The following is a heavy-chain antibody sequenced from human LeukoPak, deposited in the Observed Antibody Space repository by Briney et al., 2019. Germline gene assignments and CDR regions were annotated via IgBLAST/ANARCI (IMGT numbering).Heavy chain of an antibody. Sequence: ASVKVSCKASGYTFMGYYIHWVRQAPGQGLEWMGWINPSNGNTNYVQKLQGRVTMTTDTSTSTAYMELRSLRSDDTAVYYCARVGYDSSGRHRYAFDIWGQGTMVTVSS. CDR1: GYTFMGYY. CDR3: ARVGYDSSGRHRYAFDI. J-gene: IGHJ3*02. V-gene: IGHV1-18*04. CDR2: INPSNGNT. D-gene: IGHD3-22*01.